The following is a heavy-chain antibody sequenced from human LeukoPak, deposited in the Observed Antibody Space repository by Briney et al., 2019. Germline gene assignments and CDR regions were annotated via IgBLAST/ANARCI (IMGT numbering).Heavy chain of an antibody. D-gene: IGHD4-17*01. Sequence: ASVKVSCNTSGYTFTSYDINWVRQAPGQGLEWMGIINPSGGSTSYAQKFQGRVTMTRDTSTSTVYMELSSLRSEDTAVYYCARAFSQYGDCFDYWGQGTLVTVSS. CDR2: INPSGGST. J-gene: IGHJ4*02. V-gene: IGHV1-46*01. CDR3: ARAFSQYGDCFDY. CDR1: GYTFTSYD.